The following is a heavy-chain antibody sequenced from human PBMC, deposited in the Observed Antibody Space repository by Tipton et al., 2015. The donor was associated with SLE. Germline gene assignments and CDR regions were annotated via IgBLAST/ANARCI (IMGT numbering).Heavy chain of an antibody. CDR3: ARGGYCSRSSCSFYGLDV. Sequence: QSGAEVKKPGASVKVSCKASGYTFSSYYMHWARQAPGQGLEWMGIINPSGDSTTSAQKFQGRVTFTRDASTSTVYMELSSLSSEDTAVYYCARGGYCSRSSCSFYGLDVWGQGTTVTVSS. CDR1: GYTFSSYY. D-gene: IGHD2-2*01. J-gene: IGHJ6*02. V-gene: IGHV1-46*01. CDR2: INPSGDST.